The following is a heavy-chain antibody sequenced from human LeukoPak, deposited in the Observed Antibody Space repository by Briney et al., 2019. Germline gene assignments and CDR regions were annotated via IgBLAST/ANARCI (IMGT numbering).Heavy chain of an antibody. V-gene: IGHV1-2*02. CDR2: INPNSGGT. D-gene: IGHD1-7*01. CDR3: ARGSNWNYVLSAFDI. J-gene: IGHJ3*02. CDR1: GYTFTSYG. Sequence: ASVKVSCKASGYTFTSYGISWVRQAPGQGLEWMGWINPNSGGTNYAQKFQGRVTMTRDTSISTAYMELSRLRSDDTAVYYCARGSNWNYVLSAFDIWGQGTMVTVSS.